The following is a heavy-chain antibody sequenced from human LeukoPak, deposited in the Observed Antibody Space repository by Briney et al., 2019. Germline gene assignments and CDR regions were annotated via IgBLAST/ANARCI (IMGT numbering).Heavy chain of an antibody. Sequence: SVKVSCKASGGTFSSYAISWVRQAPGQGLEWMGGFIPIFGTANYAQKFQGRVTITADKSTSTAYMELSSLRSEDTAVYYCAASIAVAQEGWFDPWGQGTLVTVSS. CDR2: FIPIFGTA. D-gene: IGHD6-19*01. J-gene: IGHJ5*02. CDR3: AASIAVAQEGWFDP. CDR1: GGTFSSYA. V-gene: IGHV1-69*06.